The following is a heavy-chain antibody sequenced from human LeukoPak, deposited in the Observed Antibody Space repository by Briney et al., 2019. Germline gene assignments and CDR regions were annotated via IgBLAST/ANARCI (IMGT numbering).Heavy chain of an antibody. CDR3: ARGPPSIPSSSQFDP. Sequence: SQTVSLTCTVSGGSISSGSYYWSWIRQPAGKGLEWIGRIYTSGSTNYNPSLKSRVTISVDTSKNQFSLKLSSVTAADTAVYYCARGPPSIPSSSQFDPWGQGTLVTVSS. V-gene: IGHV4-61*02. CDR1: GGSISSGSYY. J-gene: IGHJ5*02. CDR2: IYTSGST.